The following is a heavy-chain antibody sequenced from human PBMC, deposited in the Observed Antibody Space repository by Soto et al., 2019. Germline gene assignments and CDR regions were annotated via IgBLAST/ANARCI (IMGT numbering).Heavy chain of an antibody. Sequence: GGSLRLSCAASGFTFSSYGMHWARQAPGKGLEWGAVIWYDGSNKYNADPLKGRFTISRENSKNTLYLQMNSLRAEDTAVYYCASESEMGGSSGPNYYYYYMDVWGKGTTVTVSS. V-gene: IGHV3-33*01. J-gene: IGHJ6*03. CDR3: ASESEMGGSSGPNYYYYYMDV. CDR2: IWYDGSNK. D-gene: IGHD6-19*01. CDR1: GFTFSSYG.